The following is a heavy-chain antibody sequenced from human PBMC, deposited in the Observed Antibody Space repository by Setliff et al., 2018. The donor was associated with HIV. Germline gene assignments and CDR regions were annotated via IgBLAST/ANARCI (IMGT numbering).Heavy chain of an antibody. D-gene: IGHD6-19*01. CDR2: IYYSGSA. CDR1: GGSISSGHYY. V-gene: IGHV4-61*01. J-gene: IGHJ4*02. Sequence: SETLSLTCTVSGGSISSGHYYWSWIRQPPGKGLEWIGYIYYSGSANYTPSLKSRLTISVDMSQNQVSLKMRSVTAADTAVYYCARVTRSGSGWFWEHYFDSWGQGSLVTVSS. CDR3: ARVTRSGSGWFWEHYFDS.